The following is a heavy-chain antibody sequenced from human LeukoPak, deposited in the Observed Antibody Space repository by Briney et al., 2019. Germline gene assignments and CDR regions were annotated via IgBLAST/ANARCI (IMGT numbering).Heavy chain of an antibody. Sequence: SETLSLTCTVSGVSISSSSYYWGWIRQPPGKGLEWIGSIYYSGSTYYNPSLKSRVTISVDTSKNQFSLKLSSVTAADTAVYYCARDALRAAAGTDYWGQGTLVTVSS. V-gene: IGHV4-39*07. CDR3: ARDALRAAAGTDY. CDR1: GVSISSSSYY. D-gene: IGHD6-13*01. J-gene: IGHJ4*02. CDR2: IYYSGST.